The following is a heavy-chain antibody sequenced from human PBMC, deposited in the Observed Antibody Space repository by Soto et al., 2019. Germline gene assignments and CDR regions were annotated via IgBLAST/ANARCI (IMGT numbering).Heavy chain of an antibody. CDR1: GFTFSSYS. V-gene: IGHV3-48*01. CDR3: ARDKDYGFDI. D-gene: IGHD4-17*01. J-gene: IGHJ3*02. Sequence: GGSLRLSCAASGFTFSSYSMHWVRQAPGKGLEWVSYISGSGSPTKYADSVKGRFTISRDNVKNSLYLQMNSLRAEDTAVYYCARDKDYGFDIWGQRTMVTVSS. CDR2: ISGSGSPT.